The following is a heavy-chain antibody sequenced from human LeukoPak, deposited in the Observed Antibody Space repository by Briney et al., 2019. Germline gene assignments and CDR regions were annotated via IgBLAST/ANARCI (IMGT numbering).Heavy chain of an antibody. CDR2: IYITGST. Sequence: ASETLSLTCTVSGASITSYHWSWIRQSAGKGLEWIGRIYITGSTNYNPSLKSRVTMSIDTSKNQFSLRVSSVTAADTAVYYCARDGLYTSGYSYFDYWGQGTLVSVSS. CDR1: GASITSYH. V-gene: IGHV4-4*07. D-gene: IGHD5-18*01. CDR3: ARDGLYTSGYSYFDY. J-gene: IGHJ4*02.